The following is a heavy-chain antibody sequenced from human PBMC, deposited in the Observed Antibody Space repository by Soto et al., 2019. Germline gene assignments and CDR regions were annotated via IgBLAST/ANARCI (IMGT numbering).Heavy chain of an antibody. CDR1: GFSLSTSGVG. Sequence: QITLKESGPTVVKPTQTLTLTCTFSGFSLSTSGVGVGWIRQPPVKALEWLALLYWDDDKRYSPSLKTRLTINKDTPRNQVVLTMTNMDPVDTATYYCAFRQEYRGSWVSGWFDPWGKGTLVTVSS. J-gene: IGHJ5*02. D-gene: IGHD6-13*01. V-gene: IGHV2-5*02. CDR2: LYWDDDK. CDR3: AFRQEYRGSWVSGWFDP.